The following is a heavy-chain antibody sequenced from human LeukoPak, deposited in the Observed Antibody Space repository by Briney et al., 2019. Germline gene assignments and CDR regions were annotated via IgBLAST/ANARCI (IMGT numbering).Heavy chain of an antibody. Sequence: ASVKVSCKASGGTFSSYAISWVRQAPGQGLEWMGGIIPIFGTANYAQKFQGRVTITADESTSTAYMELSSLRSEDTAVYYCARVDTAMVKGLDYWGQGTLVTVSS. D-gene: IGHD5-18*01. CDR3: ARVDTAMVKGLDY. J-gene: IGHJ4*02. CDR1: GGTFSSYA. CDR2: IIPIFGTA. V-gene: IGHV1-69*13.